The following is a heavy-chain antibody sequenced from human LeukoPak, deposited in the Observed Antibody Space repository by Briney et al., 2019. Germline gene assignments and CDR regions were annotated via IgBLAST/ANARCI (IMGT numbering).Heavy chain of an antibody. CDR2: IYSGGST. D-gene: IGHD1-26*01. CDR1: GFTVSSNY. V-gene: IGHV3-53*01. Sequence: GGSLRLSCAASGFTVSSNYMSWVRQAPGKGLEWVSVIYSGGSTYYADSVKGQFTISRDNSKNTLYLQMNSLRAEDTAVYYCASQPLVGATRDYWGQGTLVTVSS. J-gene: IGHJ4*02. CDR3: ASQPLVGATRDY.